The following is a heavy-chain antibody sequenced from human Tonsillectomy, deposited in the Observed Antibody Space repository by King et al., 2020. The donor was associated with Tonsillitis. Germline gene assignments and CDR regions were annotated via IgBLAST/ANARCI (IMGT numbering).Heavy chain of an antibody. V-gene: IGHV4-39*01. CDR3: ARQGYDFWSGYYSYYFDY. J-gene: IGHJ4*02. Sequence: QLQESGPGLVKPSETLSLTCTVSAGSISSSSYYWGWIRQPPGKGLEWIGSVLYTGSTYYNPSLKSRVTISVDTSKNQFSLRRSSVTAADTAMYYCARQGYDFWSGYYSYYFDYWGQGTLVTVSS. CDR1: AGSISSSSYY. CDR2: VLYTGST. D-gene: IGHD3-3*01.